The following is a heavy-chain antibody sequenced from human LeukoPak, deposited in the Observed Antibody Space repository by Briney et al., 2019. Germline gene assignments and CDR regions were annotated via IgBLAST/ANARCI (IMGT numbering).Heavy chain of an antibody. J-gene: IGHJ6*02. V-gene: IGHV1-69*04. CDR1: GGTFSSYA. CDR3: ARDGNCGGDCYSMDV. CDR2: IIPIFGIP. D-gene: IGHD2-21*02. Sequence: SVKVSCKASGGTFSSYAISWVRQAPGQGLEWVGRIIPIFGIPSYAQKFQGRVTITADKSTSTAYMELSSLRSEATAVYYCARDGNCGGDCYSMDVWGQGTTVTVSS.